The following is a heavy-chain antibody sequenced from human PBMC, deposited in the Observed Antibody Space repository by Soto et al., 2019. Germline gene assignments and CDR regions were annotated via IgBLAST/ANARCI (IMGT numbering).Heavy chain of an antibody. J-gene: IGHJ3*02. CDR3: ASDSGWPPLGAFDI. CDR1: GGTFSSYA. D-gene: IGHD6-19*01. V-gene: IGHV1-69*13. CDR2: IIPIFGTA. Sequence: SVKVSCKASGGTFSSYAISWVRQAPGQGLEWMGGIIPIFGTANYAQKFQGRVTITADESTSTAYMELSSLRSEDTAVYYCASDSGWPPLGAFDIWGQGTMVTVSS.